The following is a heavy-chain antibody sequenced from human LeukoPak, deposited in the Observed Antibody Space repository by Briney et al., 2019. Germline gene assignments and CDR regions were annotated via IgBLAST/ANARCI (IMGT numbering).Heavy chain of an antibody. D-gene: IGHD4-17*01. Sequence: GGSLRLSCAASGFTLGRYSMNWVRQAPGKGLEWVSYIGSSTSTIKYADSVKGRFTISSDNAKNSLYLQMNSLRAEDTAVYYCARDMYGDYTVNDAFDIWGQGTMVTVSS. CDR3: ARDMYGDYTVNDAFDI. V-gene: IGHV3-48*04. J-gene: IGHJ3*02. CDR2: IGSSTSTI. CDR1: GFTLGRYS.